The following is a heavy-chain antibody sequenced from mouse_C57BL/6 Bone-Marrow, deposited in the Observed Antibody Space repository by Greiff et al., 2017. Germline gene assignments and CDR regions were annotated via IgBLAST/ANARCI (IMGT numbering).Heavy chain of an antibody. Sequence: EVQRVESGGGLVQPGESLKLSCESNEYEFPSHDMSWVRKTPEKRLELVAAINSDGGSTYYPDTMERRFIISRDNTKKTLYLQMSSLRSEDTALYYCARRAGYSNGYWYFDVWGTGTTVTVSS. CDR3: ARRAGYSNGYWYFDV. J-gene: IGHJ1*03. CDR2: INSDGGST. CDR1: EYEFPSHD. V-gene: IGHV5-2*01. D-gene: IGHD2-5*01.